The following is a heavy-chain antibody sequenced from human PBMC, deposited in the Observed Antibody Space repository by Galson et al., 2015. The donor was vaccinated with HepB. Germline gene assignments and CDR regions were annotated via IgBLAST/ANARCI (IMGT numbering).Heavy chain of an antibody. Sequence: SLRLSCAASGFTFSSYAMHWVRQAPGKGLEWVAVISYDGSNKYYADSVKGRFTISRDNSKNTLYLQMNSLRAEDTAVYYCAKVMEGYSSSYYTSDSWGQGTLVTVSS. J-gene: IGHJ4*02. CDR3: AKVMEGYSSSYYTSDS. CDR2: ISYDGSNK. D-gene: IGHD6-13*01. CDR1: GFTFSSYA. V-gene: IGHV3-30-3*01.